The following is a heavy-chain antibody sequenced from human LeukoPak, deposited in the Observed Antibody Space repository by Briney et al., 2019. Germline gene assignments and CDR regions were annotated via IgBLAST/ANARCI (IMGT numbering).Heavy chain of an antibody. V-gene: IGHV4-59*01. J-gene: IGHJ3*01. Sequence: SETLSLTCTVSGGSIGVYYWTWIRQPPGKGLERIGYVYYTGTTTYNPSLKSRLTMSVDTSKSQFSLRLTSVTAADTAVYYCARAGGLPRDDAFDLWGQGKLVTVPS. CDR1: GGSIGVYY. CDR2: VYYTGTT. D-gene: IGHD3-10*01. CDR3: ARAGGLPRDDAFDL.